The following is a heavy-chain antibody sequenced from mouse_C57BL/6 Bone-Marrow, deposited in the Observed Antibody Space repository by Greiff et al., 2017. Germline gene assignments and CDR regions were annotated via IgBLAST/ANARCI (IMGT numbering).Heavy chain of an antibody. Sequence: QVQLQQPGAELVKPGASVKLSCKASGYTFTSYWMHWVKQRPGQGLEWIGMIHPNSGSTNYNEKFKSKATLTVDKSSSTAYMQLSSLTSEDSAVYYCAREKAYYSNWFAYGGQGTLVTVSA. CDR3: AREKAYYSNWFAY. CDR2: IHPNSGST. D-gene: IGHD2-5*01. J-gene: IGHJ3*01. V-gene: IGHV1-64*01. CDR1: GYTFTSYW.